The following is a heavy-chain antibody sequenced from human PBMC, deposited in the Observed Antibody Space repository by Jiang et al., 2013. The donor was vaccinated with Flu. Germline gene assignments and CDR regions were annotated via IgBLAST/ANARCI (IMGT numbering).Heavy chain of an antibody. V-gene: IGHV3-74*01. D-gene: IGHD3/OR15-3a*01. CDR2: INPDGSTT. CDR3: ARGGLEPVDY. Sequence: VQLVESGGGLVQPGGSLRLSCAASGFTFSSYWMHWVRQAPGKGLVWVSRINPDGSTTSYADSVRGRFTISRDNAKNTLYLQVNSLTAEDTAVYYCARGGLEPVDYWGQGTLVTVS. CDR1: GFTFSSYW. J-gene: IGHJ4*02.